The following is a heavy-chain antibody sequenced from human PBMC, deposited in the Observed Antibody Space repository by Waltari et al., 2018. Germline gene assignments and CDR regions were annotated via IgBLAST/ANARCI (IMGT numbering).Heavy chain of an antibody. D-gene: IGHD4-17*01. J-gene: IGHJ4*02. CDR2: IYHSGST. CDR1: GYSISSGYY. Sequence: QVQLQESGPGLVKPSETLSLTCAVSGYSISSGYYWGWIRQPPGKGLEWIGSIYHSGSTYYNPSLKSRVTISVDTSKNQFSLKLSSVTAADTAVYYCARGNDYGDYYDYWGQGTLVTVSS. CDR3: ARGNDYGDYYDY. V-gene: IGHV4-38-2*01.